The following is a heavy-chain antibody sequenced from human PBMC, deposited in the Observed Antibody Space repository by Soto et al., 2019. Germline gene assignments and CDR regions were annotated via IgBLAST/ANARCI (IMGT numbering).Heavy chain of an antibody. Sequence: QVQLEQSGAEVKKPGSSLKVSCQTSGGTFNTYPISWVRQAPGQGLEWMGGIVPVFTMGNYAPQFQDRVTTTAYESKNTVYIEVSSGTSEDKAVYFCARPHLRGQHDDVRSAPTESYYCYDVGTWGQGTAVPVSS. CDR1: GGTFNTYP. CDR3: ARPHLRGQHDDVRSAPTESYYCYDVGT. V-gene: IGHV1-69*01. CDR2: IVPVFTMG. J-gene: IGHJ6*02. D-gene: IGHD3-10*01.